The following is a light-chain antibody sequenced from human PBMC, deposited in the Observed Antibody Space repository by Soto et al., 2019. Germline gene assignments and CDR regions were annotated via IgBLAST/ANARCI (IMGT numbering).Light chain of an antibody. J-gene: IGKJ2*01. CDR2: GVF. Sequence: SVLTQSPGTVSLSPGESATLFCRTSQNIRNNYLAWYQQRPGQSPRLPIHGVFNRAAGIPDRFSGRGSGTDFTLTISGLQPEDSAVYYCQHYDGSPRTFGQGTKVEIK. CDR1: QNIRNNY. V-gene: IGKV3-20*01. CDR3: QHYDGSPRT.